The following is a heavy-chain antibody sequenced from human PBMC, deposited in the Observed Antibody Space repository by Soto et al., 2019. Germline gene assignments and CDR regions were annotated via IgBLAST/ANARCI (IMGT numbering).Heavy chain of an antibody. V-gene: IGHV4-4*07. Sequence: ASESISLTCTVSCGRISSYYRSWIRPPDGKGLEWIGRIYTSGSTNYNPSLKSRVTMSVDTSKNQFSLKLSSVTAADTAVYYCARDDCSGGSCYGSGWFDPWGQGTLVTVSS. CDR3: ARDDCSGGSCYGSGWFDP. D-gene: IGHD2-15*01. CDR2: IYTSGST. J-gene: IGHJ5*02. CDR1: CGRISSYY.